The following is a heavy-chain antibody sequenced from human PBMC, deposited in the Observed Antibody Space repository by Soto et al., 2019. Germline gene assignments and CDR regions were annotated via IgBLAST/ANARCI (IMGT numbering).Heavy chain of an antibody. CDR2: INPSGGIT. Sequence: VQLVQSGAEVKKPGASVKVSCKASGYIFTNHYIHWVRQAPGQGLEWMGIINPSGGITNYVQKFQGRVTMTRDTSTSTVYMELSSLRSEDTAVYFCARADYYDSSGFYYDYWGQGTLVTVSS. V-gene: IGHV1-46*01. D-gene: IGHD3-22*01. CDR3: ARADYYDSSGFYYDY. J-gene: IGHJ4*02. CDR1: GYIFTNHY.